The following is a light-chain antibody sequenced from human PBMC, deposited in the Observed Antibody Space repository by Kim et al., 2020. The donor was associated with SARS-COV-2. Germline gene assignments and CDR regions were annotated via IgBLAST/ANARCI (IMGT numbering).Light chain of an antibody. J-gene: IGLJ2*01. Sequence: SSELTQDPAVSVALGQTVRITCQGDSLRSYYATWYQQKPRQAPLLVIFGRNNRPSGIPDRFSGSTSGNTASLTISGAQAEAEADFYCQSRDSGGNVVFGGGTKLTVL. CDR2: GRN. CDR1: SLRSYY. CDR3: QSRDSGGNVV. V-gene: IGLV3-19*01.